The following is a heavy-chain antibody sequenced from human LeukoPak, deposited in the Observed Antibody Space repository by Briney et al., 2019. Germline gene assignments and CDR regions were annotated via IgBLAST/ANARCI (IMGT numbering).Heavy chain of an antibody. D-gene: IGHD1-14*01. Sequence: GGSLRLSCVGSGFSLFSYSINWVRQAPGKGLEWVSSISGNTSYIYYADSVQGRFTISRDNAENSLYLQMNSLRAEDTAVYYCAREEMGGTTRSGALTWGQGTLVTVSS. CDR2: ISGNTSYI. V-gene: IGHV3-21*01. CDR1: GFSLFSYS. CDR3: AREEMGGTTRSGALT. J-gene: IGHJ5*02.